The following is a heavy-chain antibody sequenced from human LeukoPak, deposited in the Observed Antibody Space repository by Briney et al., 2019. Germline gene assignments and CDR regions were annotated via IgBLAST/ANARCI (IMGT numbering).Heavy chain of an antibody. Sequence: GGSLRLSCAASGFTFSSYAMSWVRQAPGKGLEWVSSISSSSSYIYYADSVKGRFTISRDNAKNSLYLQMNSLRAEDTAVYYCARLGSSWHIDYWGQGTLVTVSS. CDR3: ARLGSSWHIDY. CDR2: ISSSSSYI. D-gene: IGHD6-13*01. J-gene: IGHJ4*02. CDR1: GFTFSSYA. V-gene: IGHV3-21*01.